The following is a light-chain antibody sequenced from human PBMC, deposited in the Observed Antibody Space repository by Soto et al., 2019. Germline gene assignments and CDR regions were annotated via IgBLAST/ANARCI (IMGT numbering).Light chain of an antibody. J-gene: IGKJ5*01. V-gene: IGKV3-20*01. Sequence: EIMLTQSPGTLSLSPGERATLSFSASQSVSSSYLAWYQQKPGQAPRLLIYGASSRATGIPDRFSGSGSGTDFTLTISSLQSEDFAVYYCQQYHKWPPVTFGQGTRLEIK. CDR2: GAS. CDR1: QSVSSSY. CDR3: QQYHKWPPVT.